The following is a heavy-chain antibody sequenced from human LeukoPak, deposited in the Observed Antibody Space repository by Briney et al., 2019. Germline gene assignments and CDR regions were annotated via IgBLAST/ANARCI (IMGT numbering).Heavy chain of an antibody. CDR3: ATPPGRWAAFDI. Sequence: GGSLRLSCAASGFTFSDYYMSWIRQAPGRGLEWVSYISSSGSTIYYADSVKGRFTISRDNAKNSLYLQMNSLRAEDTAVYYCATPPGRWAAFDIWGQGTMVTVSS. D-gene: IGHD3-16*01. J-gene: IGHJ3*02. CDR1: GFTFSDYY. CDR2: ISSSGSTI. V-gene: IGHV3-11*01.